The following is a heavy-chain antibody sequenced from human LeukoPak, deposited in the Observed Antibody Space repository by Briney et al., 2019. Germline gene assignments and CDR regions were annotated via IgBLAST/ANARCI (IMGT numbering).Heavy chain of an antibody. Sequence: GGSLRLSCAASGFTFSSYAMNWVRQAPGKGLEWVSIIYGNGATTDYAHSVKGRFTISRDDSKNTLYLQMNILRAENTAVYCWSRKYSGFDYWGQGTLVTVSS. J-gene: IGHJ4*02. CDR2: IYGNGATT. V-gene: IGHV3-23*01. CDR3: SRKYSGFDY. D-gene: IGHD5-12*01. CDR1: GFTFSSYA.